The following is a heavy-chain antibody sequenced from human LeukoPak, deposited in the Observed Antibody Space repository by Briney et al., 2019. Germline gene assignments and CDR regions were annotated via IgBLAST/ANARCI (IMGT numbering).Heavy chain of an antibody. J-gene: IGHJ4*02. CDR3: VKAVLYDSGAYYYGD. Sequence: PGGSLRLSCSASGFTFSNFPMHCVRQAPGKGLEYVSAISSNGGNTFYADSVKGRFTISRDNSMDTLYLQVSSLRADDTAVYYCVKAVLYDSGAYYYGDWGQGTLVTVSS. CDR1: GFTFSNFP. V-gene: IGHV3-64D*09. CDR2: ISSNGGNT. D-gene: IGHD3-22*01.